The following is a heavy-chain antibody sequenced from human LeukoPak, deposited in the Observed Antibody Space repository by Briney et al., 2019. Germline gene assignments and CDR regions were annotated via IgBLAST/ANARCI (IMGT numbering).Heavy chain of an antibody. CDR3: ARGGPGGLVMPVDY. CDR2: IKQDGSEK. Sequence: GGSLRLSCAASGFTFRTYWMSWVRQAPGKGPEWVANIKQDGSEKYYVDSVKGRFTVSRDNAKNSLYLQMNSLRAEDTAVYYCARGGPGGLVMPVDYWGQGTLVTVSS. J-gene: IGHJ4*02. CDR1: GFTFRTYW. D-gene: IGHD3/OR15-3a*01. V-gene: IGHV3-7*01.